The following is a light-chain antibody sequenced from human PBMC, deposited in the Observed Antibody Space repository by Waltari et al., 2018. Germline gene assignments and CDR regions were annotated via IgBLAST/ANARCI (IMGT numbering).Light chain of an antibody. V-gene: IGLV2-8*01. Sequence: QSALTQPPSASGSPGQSVTISCTGTSSDVGAYNHVPWYQQHPGKAPKLMIYEVSQRPSGVPDRFAGSKSGNTASLTVSGLLAEDEADYYCISYAVSTVIFGGGTKLTVL. J-gene: IGLJ2*01. CDR1: SSDVGAYNH. CDR2: EVS. CDR3: ISYAVSTVI.